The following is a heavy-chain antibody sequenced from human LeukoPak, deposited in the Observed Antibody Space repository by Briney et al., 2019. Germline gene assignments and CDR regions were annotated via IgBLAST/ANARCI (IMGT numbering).Heavy chain of an antibody. V-gene: IGHV4-34*01. CDR1: GGSISSYY. Sequence: PSETLSLTCTVSGGSISSYYWSWIRQPPGKGLEWIGEINHSGSTNYNPSLKSRVTISVDTSKNQFSLKLSSVTAADTAVYYCARRMVRGVTGYHNWGQGTLVTVSS. D-gene: IGHD3-10*01. CDR2: INHSGST. J-gene: IGHJ4*02. CDR3: ARRMVRGVTGYHN.